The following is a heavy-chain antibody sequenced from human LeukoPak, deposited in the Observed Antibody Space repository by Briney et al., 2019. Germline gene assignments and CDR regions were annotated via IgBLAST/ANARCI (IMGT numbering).Heavy chain of an antibody. CDR1: GGTFSSYA. CDR3: ARYSMVRGVIAYYYGMDV. Sequence: SVKVSCKASGGTFSSYAISWVRQAPGQGLEWMGRIIPILGIANYAQKSQGRVTITADKSTSTAYMELSSLRSEDTAVYYCARYSMVRGVIAYYYGMDVWGQGTTVTVSS. D-gene: IGHD3-10*01. V-gene: IGHV1-69*04. J-gene: IGHJ6*02. CDR2: IIPILGIA.